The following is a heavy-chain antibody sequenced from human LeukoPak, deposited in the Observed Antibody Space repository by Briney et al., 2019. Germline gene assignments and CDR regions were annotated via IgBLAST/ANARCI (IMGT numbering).Heavy chain of an antibody. D-gene: IGHD4-11*01. Sequence: PGGSLRLSCAASGFTFSGFAMNWVRQAPGKGLEWVSAISGSGGGTYYADSVEGRFTISKDNSQNTLYLQMSSLSAEDTAVYYCAKGRMGTTFGDWGQGTLVTVSS. V-gene: IGHV3-23*01. CDR2: ISGSGGGT. CDR3: AKGRMGTTFGD. J-gene: IGHJ4*02. CDR1: GFTFSGFA.